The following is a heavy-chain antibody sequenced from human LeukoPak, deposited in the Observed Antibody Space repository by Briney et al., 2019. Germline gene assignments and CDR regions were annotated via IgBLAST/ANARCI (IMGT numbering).Heavy chain of an antibody. D-gene: IGHD6-13*01. V-gene: IGHV4-59*01. Sequence: SETLSLTCTVSGGSISSYYWSWIRQPPGKGLEWIGYIYYSGSTNYNPSLKSRVTISVDTSKNQFSLKLSSVTAADTAVYYCAKRGYSSSWYVDWFDPWGQGTLVTVSS. CDR1: GGSISSYY. J-gene: IGHJ5*02. CDR2: IYYSGST. CDR3: AKRGYSSSWYVDWFDP.